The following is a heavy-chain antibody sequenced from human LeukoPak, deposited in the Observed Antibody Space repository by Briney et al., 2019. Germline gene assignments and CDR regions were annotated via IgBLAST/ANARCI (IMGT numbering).Heavy chain of an antibody. CDR3: ARSLSGLDSGDR. CDR2: IYYSGST. J-gene: IGHJ5*02. CDR1: GGSISSYY. V-gene: IGHV4-59*01. D-gene: IGHD5-12*01. Sequence: SETLSLTCTVSGGSISSYYWSWIRQPPGKGLEWIGYIYYSGSTNYNPSLKSRVTISVDTSKNQFSLRLSSVTAADTAVYYCARSLSGLDSGDRWGQGTLVTVSS.